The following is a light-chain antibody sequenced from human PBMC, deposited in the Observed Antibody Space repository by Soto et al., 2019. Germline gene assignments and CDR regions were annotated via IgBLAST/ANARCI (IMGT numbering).Light chain of an antibody. CDR2: GAS. V-gene: IGKV3-15*01. J-gene: IGKJ1*01. Sequence: THVPSTRSSFHRPSPPLSYRASQSVTNNLAWYQHKPGQAPRLLIYGASPRATGIPARFSGSGSGTEFTLTFSSLQSEDFAAYYCQQYNNWPLTFGQGTKVDIK. CDR3: QQYNNWPLT. CDR1: QSVTNN.